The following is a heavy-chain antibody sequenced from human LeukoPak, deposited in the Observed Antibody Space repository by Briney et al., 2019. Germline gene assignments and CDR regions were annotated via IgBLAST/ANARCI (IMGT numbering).Heavy chain of an antibody. CDR2: INPNSGGT. J-gene: IGHJ3*02. V-gene: IGHV1-2*02. CDR1: RYTVTGYY. CDR3: ARGSSLTSMTPGYRAFDI. D-gene: IGHD4-17*01. Sequence: ASVKVSCKASRYTVTGYYMHWVRQAPGQGLEWMGWINPNSGGTNYAQKFQDRVTMTRDTSIGTAYMELSRLRSDDTAVYYCARGSSLTSMTPGYRAFDIWGQGTLVTVSS.